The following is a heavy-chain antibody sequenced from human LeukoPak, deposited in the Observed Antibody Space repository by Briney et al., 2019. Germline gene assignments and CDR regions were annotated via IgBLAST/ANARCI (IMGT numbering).Heavy chain of an antibody. CDR1: GYSFTSYW. CDR2: IYPGDSDT. J-gene: IGHJ4*02. Sequence: GESLKISCKGSGYSFTSYWIGWVRQMPGKGLEWMGIIYPGDSDTGYSPSFQGQVTISADKSISTAYLQWSSLKASDTAMYYCAAKPSSSPTMFDYWGQGTLVTVSS. V-gene: IGHV5-51*01. D-gene: IGHD6-13*01. CDR3: AAKPSSSPTMFDY.